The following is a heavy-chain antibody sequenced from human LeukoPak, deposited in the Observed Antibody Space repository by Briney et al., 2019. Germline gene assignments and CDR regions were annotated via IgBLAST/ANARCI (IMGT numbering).Heavy chain of an antibody. CDR3: ARQGGGVVVPAALIY. D-gene: IGHD2-2*01. J-gene: IGHJ4*02. CDR1: GYSNSSGYY. Sequence: PSETLSLTCAVSGYSNSSGYYWGWIRQPPGKGLEWIGSIYHSGSTYYNPSLKSRVTISVDTSKNQFSLKLSSVTAADTAVYYCARQGGGVVVPAALIYWGQGTLVTVSS. V-gene: IGHV4-38-2*01. CDR2: IYHSGST.